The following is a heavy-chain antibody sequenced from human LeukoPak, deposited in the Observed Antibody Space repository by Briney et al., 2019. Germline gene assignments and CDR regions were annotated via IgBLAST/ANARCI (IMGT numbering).Heavy chain of an antibody. CDR3: ARLLDTSGLFDY. Sequence: SETLSLTCTVSGGSISSSLFYWAWIRQPPGKGLEWIGIVYYSGSTYCNPSLKSRVTISVDTSKNQFSLKLSSVTAAETAVYYCARLLDTSGLFDYWGQGTLVTVSS. V-gene: IGHV4-39*01. J-gene: IGHJ4*02. D-gene: IGHD3-22*01. CDR2: VYYSGST. CDR1: GGSISSSLFY.